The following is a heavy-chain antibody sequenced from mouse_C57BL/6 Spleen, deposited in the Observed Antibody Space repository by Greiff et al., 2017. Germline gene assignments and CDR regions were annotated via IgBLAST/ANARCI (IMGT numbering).Heavy chain of an antibody. V-gene: IGHV1-22*01. CDR3: ARTSLYDPYYCDY. CDR1: GYTFTDYN. D-gene: IGHD2-3*01. CDR2: INPNNGGT. Sequence: EVKLQESGPELVKPGASVKMSCKASGYTFTDYNMHWVKQSHGKSLEWIGYINPNNGGTSYNQKFKGKATLTVNKSSSTAYMELRSLTSEDSAVYYCARTSLYDPYYCDYWGQGTTLTVSS. J-gene: IGHJ2*01.